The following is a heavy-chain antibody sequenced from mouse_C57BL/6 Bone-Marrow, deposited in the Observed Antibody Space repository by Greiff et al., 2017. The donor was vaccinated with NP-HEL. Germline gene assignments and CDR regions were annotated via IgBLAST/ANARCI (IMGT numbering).Heavy chain of an antibody. J-gene: IGHJ3*01. CDR3: ARLYPPAY. Sequence: EVKLVESGGDLVKPGGSLKLSCAASGFTFSSYGMSWVRQTPDKRLEWVATISSGGSYTYYPDSVKGRFTISRDNAKNTLYLQMSSLKSDDTAMYYCARLYPPAYWGQGTLVTVSA. D-gene: IGHD1-1*01. CDR2: ISSGGSYT. V-gene: IGHV5-6*01. CDR1: GFTFSSYG.